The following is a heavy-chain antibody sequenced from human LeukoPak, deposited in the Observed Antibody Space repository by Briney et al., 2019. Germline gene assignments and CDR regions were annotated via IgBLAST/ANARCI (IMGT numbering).Heavy chain of an antibody. V-gene: IGHV3-23*01. CDR3: AKHRWKIGSVVYSYGPGGAFDI. J-gene: IGHJ3*02. CDR2: ISGSGGST. D-gene: IGHD5-18*01. Sequence: QSGGSLSLSCAASGFTFSSYAMSWVRQAPGKGLEWVSDISGSGGSTYYADCVEGRFTIDRDKTKNTLYLQMNSLGAEDTAVYYCAKHRWKIGSVVYSYGPGGAFDIWGQGTMVTVSS. CDR1: GFTFSSYA.